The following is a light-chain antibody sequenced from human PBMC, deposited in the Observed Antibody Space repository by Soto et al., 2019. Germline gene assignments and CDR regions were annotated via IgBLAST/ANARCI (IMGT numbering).Light chain of an antibody. CDR1: QSVSSY. CDR3: QQRSVWPWT. J-gene: IGKJ1*01. V-gene: IGKV3-11*01. Sequence: EIELTQSPATLSLSPGERATLSCRASQSVSSYLAWYHQKPGQAPRLLMYETSNRATGIPARFSGGGSGTVFTLTISSLEPEDCEVYFCQQRSVWPWTFCQGTKVEIK. CDR2: ETS.